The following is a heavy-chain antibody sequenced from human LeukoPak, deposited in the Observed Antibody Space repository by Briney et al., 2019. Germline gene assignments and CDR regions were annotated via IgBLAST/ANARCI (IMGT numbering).Heavy chain of an antibody. CDR2: MYYSGSS. D-gene: IGHD5-12*01. Sequence: PSETLSLTCNVSGGSISSSSYYWGWIRQPPGKGLEWIGSMYYSGSSYYNPSLKSRVTISVDTSKNQFSLKLSSVTAADTAVYNCARQYSGYLRNWFDPWGQGTLVTVSS. CDR1: GGSISSSSYY. V-gene: IGHV4-39*01. CDR3: ARQYSGYLRNWFDP. J-gene: IGHJ5*02.